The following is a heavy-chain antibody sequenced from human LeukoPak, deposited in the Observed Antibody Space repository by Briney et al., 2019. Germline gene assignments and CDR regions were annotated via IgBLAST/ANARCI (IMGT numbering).Heavy chain of an antibody. CDR2: MNPNSGNT. Sequence: GASVKVSCKASGYTFTSYDISWVRQATGQGPEWMGWMNPNSGNTGYAQKFQGRVTMTRNTSISTAYMELSSLRSEDTAVYYCASRRVGSSSPRSFDYWGQGTLVTVSS. J-gene: IGHJ4*02. CDR3: ASRRVGSSSPRSFDY. D-gene: IGHD6-13*01. V-gene: IGHV1-8*01. CDR1: GYTFTSYD.